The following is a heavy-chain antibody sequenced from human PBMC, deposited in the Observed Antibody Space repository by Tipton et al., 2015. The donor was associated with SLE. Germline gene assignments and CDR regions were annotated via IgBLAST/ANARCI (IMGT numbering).Heavy chain of an antibody. V-gene: IGHV3-7*01. CDR1: GFTFSGYW. D-gene: IGHD1-7*01. CDR3: ARDSNNWNYGYFDS. Sequence: SLRLSCAVSGFTFSGYWMSWVRQAPGEGLEWVAYIRDDGSEDYYVDSVKGRFTISRDNAKNALFLQMNSLRAEDIAVYYCARDSNNWNYGYFDSWGQGILVTVSS. J-gene: IGHJ4*02. CDR2: IRDDGSED.